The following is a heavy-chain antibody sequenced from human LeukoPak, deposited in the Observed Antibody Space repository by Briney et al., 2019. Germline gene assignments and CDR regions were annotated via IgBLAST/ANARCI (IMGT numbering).Heavy chain of an antibody. CDR1: GASISSHY. CDR2: IYYSVRT. Sequence: SETLSLTCSVSGASISSHYWSWIGQPPGKGLDWIGYIYYSVRTNYNPSLKSRVTISVDMPNNQFSLKLSSVTAADTAVYYCARTPGSGYYYYYYYMDVWGKGTTVTISS. D-gene: IGHD3-10*01. J-gene: IGHJ6*03. V-gene: IGHV4-59*11. CDR3: ARTPGSGYYYYYYYMDV.